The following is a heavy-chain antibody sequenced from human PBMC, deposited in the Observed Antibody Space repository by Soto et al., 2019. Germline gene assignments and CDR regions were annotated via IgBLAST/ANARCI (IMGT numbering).Heavy chain of an antibody. Sequence: EVQLVESGGGLVKPGGSLRLSCAASGFTFSSYSMNCVRQAPGKGLEWVSSISSSSSYIYYADSVKGRFTISRDNAKDSLYLEMSGLRAEDTAVYYWNTIVRGAILEIWGQGTLVAVSS. D-gene: IGHD3-10*01. J-gene: IGHJ4*02. V-gene: IGHV3-21*01. CDR1: GFTFSSYS. CDR3: NTIVRGAILEI. CDR2: ISSSSSYI.